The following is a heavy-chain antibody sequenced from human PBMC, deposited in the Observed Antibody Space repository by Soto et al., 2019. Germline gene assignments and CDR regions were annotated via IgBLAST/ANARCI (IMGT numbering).Heavy chain of an antibody. CDR3: ARDAAAGLNDY. D-gene: IGHD6-13*01. CDR1: GYTFTSCG. J-gene: IGHJ4*02. CDR2: ISAYNGNT. Sequence: QVQLVQCGAEVKKPGASVKVSCKASGYTFTSCGISWVRQAPGQGLEWMGWISAYNGNTKYAQKFQGRVTMTTDTSTSTAYMEVRSLRSDDTAVYYCARDAAAGLNDYWGQGTLVTVSS. V-gene: IGHV1-18*01.